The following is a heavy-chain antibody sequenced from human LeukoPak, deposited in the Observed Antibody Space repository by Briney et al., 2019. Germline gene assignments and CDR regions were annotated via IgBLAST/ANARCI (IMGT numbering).Heavy chain of an antibody. CDR3: AKGQSTIATRSFDS. J-gene: IGHJ4*02. Sequence: GGSLRLSCAASGFTFSTYGMNWVRQAPGKGLEWVSTISTNSANTYYTDSVKGRFTISRDNSKDTLFMQMNCLRAEDTAVYYCAKGQSTIATRSFDSWGQGTLVTVSS. D-gene: IGHD6-6*01. CDR1: GFTFSTYG. CDR2: ISTNSANT. V-gene: IGHV3-23*01.